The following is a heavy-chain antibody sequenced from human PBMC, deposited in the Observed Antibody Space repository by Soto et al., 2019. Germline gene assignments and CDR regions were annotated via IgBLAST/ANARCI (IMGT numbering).Heavy chain of an antibody. V-gene: IGHV4-59*01. CDR3: ARDSRELPYYYYGMDV. J-gene: IGHJ6*02. D-gene: IGHD2-21*01. Sequence: QVQLQESGPGLVKPSETLSLTCTVSGGSISSYYWSWIRQPPGKGLEWIGYIYYSGSTNYNPSLKIRVTISVDTSKNQFSLKLSSVTAADTAVYYCARDSRELPYYYYGMDVWGQGTTVTVSS. CDR2: IYYSGST. CDR1: GGSISSYY.